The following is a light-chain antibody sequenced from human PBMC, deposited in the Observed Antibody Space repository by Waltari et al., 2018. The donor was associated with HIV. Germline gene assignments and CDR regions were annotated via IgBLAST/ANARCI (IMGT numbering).Light chain of an antibody. J-gene: IGLJ2*01. Sequence: HSALTPPASVSGSPGQPITIPCTGSSTDIGFYNLVSWYQQHPGKAPQLIIYEVHSRPSGVPDRFSGSKSGNTASLTISMLQADDEADYYCSSYVNTDTLIFGGGTKLTVL. CDR1: STDIGFYNL. CDR2: EVH. V-gene: IGLV2-14*01. CDR3: SSYVNTDTLI.